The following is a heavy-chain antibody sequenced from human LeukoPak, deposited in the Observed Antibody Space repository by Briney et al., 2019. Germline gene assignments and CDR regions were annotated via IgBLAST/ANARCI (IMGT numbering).Heavy chain of an antibody. CDR1: GYTFTSYG. J-gene: IGHJ4*02. Sequence: ASVKVSCKASGYTFTSYGIGWVRQAPGQGLEWMGWVNPDSGSTAYAQNFQGRVTITRNTSISTVYMELTSLTSEDTAVYYCAREGDSWGQGTLVTVSS. CDR3: AREGDS. V-gene: IGHV1-8*03. CDR2: VNPDSGST.